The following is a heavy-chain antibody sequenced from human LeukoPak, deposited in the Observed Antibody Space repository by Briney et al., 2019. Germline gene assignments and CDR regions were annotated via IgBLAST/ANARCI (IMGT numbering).Heavy chain of an antibody. V-gene: IGHV4-4*09. CDR2: IYSSGST. J-gene: IGHJ6*03. D-gene: IGHD2-15*01. CDR3: GRDALVGYFSYYYMDV. Sequence: SETLSLTCTVSGGSISGYYWTWIRQPPGKGLEWIGYIYSSGSTNYNPSLKSRVTISVDTSKNQFSLRLSSVTAADTAVYYCGRDALVGYFSYYYMDVWGKGTTVTVSS. CDR1: GGSISGYY.